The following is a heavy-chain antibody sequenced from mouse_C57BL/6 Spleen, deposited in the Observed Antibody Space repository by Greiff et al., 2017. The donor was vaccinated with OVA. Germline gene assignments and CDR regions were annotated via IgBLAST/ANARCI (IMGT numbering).Heavy chain of an antibody. V-gene: IGHV1-55*01. CDR2: IYPGSGST. D-gene: IGHD3-2*02. J-gene: IGHJ3*01. Sequence: QVQLQQSGAELVKPGASVKMSCKASGYTFTSYWITWVKQRPGQGLEWIGDIYPGSGSTNYNEKFKSKATLTVDTSSSTAYMQLSSLTSEDSAVYYCARGLDSSGYTFAYWGQGTLVTVSA. CDR1: GYTFTSYW. CDR3: ARGLDSSGYTFAY.